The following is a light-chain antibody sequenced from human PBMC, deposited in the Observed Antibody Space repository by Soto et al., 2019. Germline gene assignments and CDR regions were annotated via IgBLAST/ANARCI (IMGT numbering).Light chain of an antibody. CDR1: HSISNW. CDR2: KAS. J-gene: IGKJ4*01. V-gene: IGKV1-5*03. Sequence: DIQMTQSPSALSASVGDRVTIACRASHSISNWLAWYQQKPGKAPKLLIYKASSLQSGVPPRFSGGGSGTEFTLTISSLQPDDVATYYCQQYNTFLTFSGGTKVEIK. CDR3: QQYNTFLT.